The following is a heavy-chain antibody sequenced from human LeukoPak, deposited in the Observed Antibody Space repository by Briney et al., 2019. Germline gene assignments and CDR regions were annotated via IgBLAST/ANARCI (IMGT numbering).Heavy chain of an antibody. J-gene: IGHJ4*02. Sequence: ASVKVSCKASGGTFSSYAISWVRQAPGQGLEWMGGIIPIFGTANYAQKFQGRVTITTDESTSTAYMELSSLRSEDTAVYYCATEYDSSGYYSNWGQGTLVTVSS. CDR2: IIPIFGTA. D-gene: IGHD3-22*01. V-gene: IGHV1-69*05. CDR1: GGTFSSYA. CDR3: ATEYDSSGYYSN.